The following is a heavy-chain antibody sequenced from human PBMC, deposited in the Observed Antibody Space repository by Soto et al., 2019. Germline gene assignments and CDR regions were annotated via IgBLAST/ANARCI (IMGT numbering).Heavy chain of an antibody. D-gene: IGHD5-18*01. J-gene: IGHJ4*02. CDR1: GGSISMNW. V-gene: IGHV4-4*02. Sequence: PSETLSLTCAVSGGSISMNWWSWVRQPPGKGLEWIGEIYHSGSTNYNPSLKSRVTISVDKSKNQFSLKLSSVTAADTAVYYCARVVTGIDYWGQGTLVTVSS. CDR3: ARVVTGIDY. CDR2: IYHSGST.